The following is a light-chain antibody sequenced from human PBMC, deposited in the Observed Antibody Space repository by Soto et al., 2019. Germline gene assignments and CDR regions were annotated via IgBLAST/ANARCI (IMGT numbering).Light chain of an antibody. CDR3: LRYNAFSQT. CDR1: QSMNDW. Sequence: DIQMTQSPSTLSASIGDRVTITCRASQSMNDWLAWYQQKPGKAPKVLIYDASSLQSGVVSRFSGSRSGTESTLTIDSLQPDDVATYYCLRYNAFSQTFGQGTKVDI. CDR2: DAS. J-gene: IGKJ1*01. V-gene: IGKV1-5*01.